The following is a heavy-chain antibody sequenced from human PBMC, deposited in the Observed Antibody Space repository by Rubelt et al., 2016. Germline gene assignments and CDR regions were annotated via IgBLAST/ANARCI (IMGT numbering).Heavy chain of an antibody. Sequence: EVQLVQSGAEVKKPGESLRISCKGSGYSFTSYWISWVRQMPGTGLEWMGRIDPSDSYTNYSPSFQGHVTISADKSISTAYLQWSSLKASDTAMYYCARHAGDGGNSEDWFDPWGQGTLVTVSS. CDR3: ARHAGDGGNSEDWFDP. CDR2: IDPSDSYT. V-gene: IGHV5-10-1*01. J-gene: IGHJ5*02. CDR1: GYSFTSYW. D-gene: IGHD4-23*01.